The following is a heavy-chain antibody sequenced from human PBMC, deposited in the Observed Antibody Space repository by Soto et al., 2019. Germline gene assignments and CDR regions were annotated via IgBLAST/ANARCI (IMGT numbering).Heavy chain of an antibody. CDR2: IYPGDSDT. CDR1: GYSFTSYW. V-gene: IGHV5-51*01. J-gene: IGHJ6*02. Sequence: PGESLKISCKGSGYSFTSYWIGWVRQMPGKGLEWMGIIYPGDSDTRYSPSFQGQVTISADKSISTAYLQWSSLKASDTAMYYCARQSYYDSSGYYDYYYGMDVWGQGTAVTVSS. D-gene: IGHD3-22*01. CDR3: ARQSYYDSSGYYDYYYGMDV.